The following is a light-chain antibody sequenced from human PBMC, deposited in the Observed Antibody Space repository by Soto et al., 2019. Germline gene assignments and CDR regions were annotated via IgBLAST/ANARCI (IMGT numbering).Light chain of an antibody. CDR1: QSVSSS. CDR2: GAS. J-gene: IGKJ1*01. Sequence: EIVMTQSPATLYVSPGERVTLSCRASQSVSSSLAWYQQKPGQAPRLLIHGASTRAIGIPARFSGSGSETEFTLTSRSLQSEDFAVYYCQQCNNWWTFGQGTKVEIK. CDR3: QQCNNWWT. V-gene: IGKV3-15*01.